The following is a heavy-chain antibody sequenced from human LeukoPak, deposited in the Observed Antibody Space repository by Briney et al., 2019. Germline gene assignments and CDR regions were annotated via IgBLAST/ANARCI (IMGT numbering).Heavy chain of an antibody. V-gene: IGHV3-30*02. CDR3: AKARCSSNSCSHFFDY. Sequence: DSVKGRFTISRDNSKNTLYLQMNSLRAEDTAVYYCAKARCSSNSCSHFFDYWGQGTLVTVSS. J-gene: IGHJ4*02. D-gene: IGHD2-2*01.